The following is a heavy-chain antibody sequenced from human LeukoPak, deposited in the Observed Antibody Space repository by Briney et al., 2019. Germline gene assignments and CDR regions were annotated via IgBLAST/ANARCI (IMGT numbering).Heavy chain of an antibody. J-gene: IGHJ4*02. CDR3: ARVMSRLVQGDY. V-gene: IGHV3-11*01. CDR1: GFPFSDYY. CDR2: ISSSGSKI. Sequence: PGGSLRLSCAASGFPFSDYYMSWIRQAPGKGLEWVSYISSSGSKIYYADSVKGRFTISRDNAKNSLYLQMNSLRAEDTAVYYCARVMSRLVQGDYWGQGTLVTVSS. D-gene: IGHD3-16*01.